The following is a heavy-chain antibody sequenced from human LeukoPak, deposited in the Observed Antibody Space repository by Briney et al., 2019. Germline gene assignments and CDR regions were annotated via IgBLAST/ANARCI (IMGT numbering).Heavy chain of an antibody. CDR1: GGSFSGYY. CDR2: INHSGST. CDR3: ARHYDYAFDY. J-gene: IGHJ4*02. D-gene: IGHD3-16*01. V-gene: IGHV4-34*01. Sequence: PSEALSLTCAVYGGSFSGYYWSWIRQPPGKGLEWIGEINHSGSTNYNPSLKSRVTISVDTSKNQFSLNLSSVTAADTAVYYCARHYDYAFDYWGQGTLVTVSS.